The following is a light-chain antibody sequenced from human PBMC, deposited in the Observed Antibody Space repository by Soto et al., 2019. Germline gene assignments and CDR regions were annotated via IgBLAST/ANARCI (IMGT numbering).Light chain of an antibody. CDR3: SSYRTGGSYV. J-gene: IGLJ1*01. CDR2: EVI. CDR1: SSDVGGYEY. V-gene: IGLV2-14*01. Sequence: QSALTQPDSVSGSPGQSITISCTGTSSDVGGYEYVSWYQQYPGKAPKLMIYEVIDRPAGAPRRFSVSKSGNTASLTITGLHAEDEADYYCSSYRTGGSYVFGTGTKVTVL.